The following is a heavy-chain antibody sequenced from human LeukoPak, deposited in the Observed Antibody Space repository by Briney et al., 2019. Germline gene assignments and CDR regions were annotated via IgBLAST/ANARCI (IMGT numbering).Heavy chain of an antibody. J-gene: IGHJ6*02. Sequence: PSETLSLTCTVSGGSISSGDYYWSWIRQPPGKGLEWIGYIYYSGSTYYNPSLKSRVTISVDTSKNQFSLKLSSVTAADTAVYYCARALRYVYGMDVWGQGTTVTVS. D-gene: IGHD3-16*01. CDR3: ARALRYVYGMDV. CDR2: IYYSGST. CDR1: GGSISSGDYY. V-gene: IGHV4-30-4*01.